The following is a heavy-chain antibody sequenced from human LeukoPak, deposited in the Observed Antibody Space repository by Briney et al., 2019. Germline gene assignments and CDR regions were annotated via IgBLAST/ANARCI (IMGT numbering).Heavy chain of an antibody. Sequence: SVKVSCKTSGGTFSNSGISWVRLAPGQGPEWMGGIIPVFGTPNYAQKFQGGLTITADRSTTTAYMELSSLTSDDTAVYYCARERLARFPYFDYWGQGTLVAVSS. D-gene: IGHD3-3*01. J-gene: IGHJ4*02. CDR1: GGTFSNSG. V-gene: IGHV1-69*06. CDR2: IIPVFGTP. CDR3: ARERLARFPYFDY.